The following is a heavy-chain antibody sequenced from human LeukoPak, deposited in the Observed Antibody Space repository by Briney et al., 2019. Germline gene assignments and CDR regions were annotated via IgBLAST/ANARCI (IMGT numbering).Heavy chain of an antibody. V-gene: IGHV7-4-1*02. CDR3: AKGGWVAVTGMDS. CDR1: GGTFSSYA. D-gene: IGHD6-19*01. J-gene: IGHJ4*02. CDR2: INTKTGNP. Sequence: ASVKVSCTASGGTFSSYAISWVRQAPGQGPEWMGYINTKTGNPTYAQGFTGRFVFSLDTSVSTAYLQISSLKPEDTGVYYCAKGGWVAVTGMDSWGQGTLVTVSS.